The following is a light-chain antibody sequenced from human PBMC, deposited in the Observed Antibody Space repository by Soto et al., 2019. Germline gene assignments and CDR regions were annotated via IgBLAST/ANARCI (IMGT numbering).Light chain of an antibody. Sequence: QSVLTQPRSVCGSPGPSVTISCTGTSSDVGGYNYVSWYQQHPGKATKLMIYDVNKRPSGVPDRFSGSKSGNTASLTISGLQAEDEADYYCCSYAGSYTLYVFGTGTKVTVL. V-gene: IGLV2-11*01. CDR1: SSDVGGYNY. J-gene: IGLJ1*01. CDR3: CSYAGSYTLYV. CDR2: DVN.